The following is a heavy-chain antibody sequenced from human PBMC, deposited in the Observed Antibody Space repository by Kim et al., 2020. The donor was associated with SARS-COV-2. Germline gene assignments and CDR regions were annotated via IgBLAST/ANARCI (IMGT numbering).Heavy chain of an antibody. CDR3: ARVRCSGGSCAHRGGWFDP. J-gene: IGHJ5*02. V-gene: IGHV1-2*06. D-gene: IGHD2-15*01. CDR2: INPNSGGT. CDR1: GYTFTGYY. Sequence: ASVKVSCKASGYTFTGYYMHWVRQAPGQGLEWMGRINPNSGGTNYAQKFQGRVTMTRDTSISTAYMELSRLRSDDTAVYYCARVRCSGGSCAHRGGWFDPWGQGTLVTVSS.